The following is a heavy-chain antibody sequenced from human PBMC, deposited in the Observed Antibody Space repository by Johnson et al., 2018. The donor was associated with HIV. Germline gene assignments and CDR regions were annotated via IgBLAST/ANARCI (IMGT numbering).Heavy chain of an antibody. CDR2: IKSKTDGGTT. CDR3: TTRVFVVVPAANLHAFDI. V-gene: IGHV3-15*01. Sequence: MLLVESGGGLVKPGGSLRLSCAASGFTFSNAWMSWVRQAPGKGLEWVGRIKSKTDGGTTDYAAPVKGRFTISRDDSKNTLYLQRNSLKTEDKAVYYCTTRVFVVVPAANLHAFDIWGQGTMVTVSS. D-gene: IGHD2-2*01. CDR1: GFTFSNAW. J-gene: IGHJ3*02.